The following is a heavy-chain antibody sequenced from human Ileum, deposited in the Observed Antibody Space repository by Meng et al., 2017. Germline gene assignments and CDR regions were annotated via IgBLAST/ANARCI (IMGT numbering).Heavy chain of an antibody. V-gene: IGHV4-4*02. CDR2: IYHSGAF. CDR1: GDPISTNW. J-gene: IGHJ4*02. CDR3: ARGAIGTRPFDY. D-gene: IGHD2-21*01. Sequence: HVPVEVSGPGLVNPSGPLSLTRAASGDPISTNWGNWVRQPPGKGLEWIGEIYHSGAFNYTPSLRSRVTISVDKSKNQLSLKLGSLTAADTAVYYCARGAIGTRPFDYWGQGTLVTVSS.